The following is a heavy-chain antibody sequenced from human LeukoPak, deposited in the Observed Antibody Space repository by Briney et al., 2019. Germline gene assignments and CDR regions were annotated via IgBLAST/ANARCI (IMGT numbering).Heavy chain of an antibody. J-gene: IGHJ4*02. V-gene: IGHV1-8*01. D-gene: IGHD2-15*01. CDR2: MNPNTGNT. CDR1: GYTFIGYD. Sequence: GASVKVSCKASGYTFIGYDINWVRQATGQGLEWMGWMNPNTGNTGYAQKFRGRVTMTRSTSISTASMELSSLTPEDTALYYCARGAPGSYCSGGSCPYFDYWGQGTLVSVSS. CDR3: ARGAPGSYCSGGSCPYFDY.